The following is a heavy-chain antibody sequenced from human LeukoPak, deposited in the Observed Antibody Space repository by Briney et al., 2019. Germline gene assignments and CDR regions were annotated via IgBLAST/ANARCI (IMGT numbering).Heavy chain of an antibody. Sequence: SETLSLTCTVSGGSISSYYWSWIRQPPGKGLEWIGYIYYSGSTNYNPSLKSRVTISVDKSKNQFSLKLSSVTAADTAVYYCARAFYDVGAFDIWGQGTMVTVSS. D-gene: IGHD2/OR15-2a*01. CDR2: IYYSGST. J-gene: IGHJ3*02. CDR3: ARAFYDVGAFDI. V-gene: IGHV4-59*12. CDR1: GGSISSYY.